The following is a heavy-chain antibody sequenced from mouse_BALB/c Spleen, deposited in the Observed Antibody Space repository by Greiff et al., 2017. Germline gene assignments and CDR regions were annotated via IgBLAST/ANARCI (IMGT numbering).Heavy chain of an antibody. D-gene: IGHD1-2*01. J-gene: IGHJ3*01. V-gene: IGHV14-3*02. Sequence: VQLKQSGAELVKPGASVKLSCTASGFNIKDTYMHWVKQRPEQGLEWIGRIDPANGNTKYDPKFQGKATITADTSSNTAYLQLSSLTSEDTAVYYCATGYGYWFAYWGQGTLVTVSA. CDR3: ATGYGYWFAY. CDR2: IDPANGNT. CDR1: GFNIKDTY.